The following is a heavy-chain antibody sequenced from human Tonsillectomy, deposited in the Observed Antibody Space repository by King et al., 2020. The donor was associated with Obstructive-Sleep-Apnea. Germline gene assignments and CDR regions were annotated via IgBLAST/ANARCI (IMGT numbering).Heavy chain of an antibody. D-gene: IGHD5-24*01. CDR1: GGSIGSYY. CDR2: IYYSGST. CDR3: ARLGWLQPFDY. V-gene: IGHV4-59*01. J-gene: IGHJ4*02. Sequence: QLQESGPGLVKPSETLSLTCTVSGGSIGSYYWSWLRQTPGKGLEWIGYIYYSGSTKYNPSLKSRVTISVDTSKHQFSLKLNSVTAADTATYYCARLGWLQPFDYWGQGILITVSS.